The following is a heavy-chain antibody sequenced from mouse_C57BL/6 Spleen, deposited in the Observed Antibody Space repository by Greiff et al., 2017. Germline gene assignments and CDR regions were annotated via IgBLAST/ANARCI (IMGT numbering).Heavy chain of an antibody. Sequence: QVQLQQSGPGLVAPSQCLSITCTASGFSLTSYAISWVRQPPGKGLEWLGGIWTGGGTNYNSAHKSRLGISKDNSKSQVFLKMNSLQTDDTARYFDARNENYYYAMYYWGQGASVTVAS. CDR1: GFSLTSYA. D-gene: IGHD2-1*01. J-gene: IGHJ4*01. V-gene: IGHV2-9-1*01. CDR3: ARNENYYYAMYY. CDR2: IWTGGGT.